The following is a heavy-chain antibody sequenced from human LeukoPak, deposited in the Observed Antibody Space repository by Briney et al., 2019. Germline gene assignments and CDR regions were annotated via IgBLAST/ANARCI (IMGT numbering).Heavy chain of an antibody. J-gene: IGHJ4*02. CDR3: ARGSRTMIALYY. Sequence: ASVKVSCKASGYTFTSYGISWVRQAPGQGLEWMGWINPNSGGTNYAQKFQGRVTMTRDTSISTAYMELSRLRSDDTAVYYCARGSRTMIALYYWGQGTLVTVSS. D-gene: IGHD3-22*01. CDR1: GYTFTSYG. CDR2: INPNSGGT. V-gene: IGHV1-2*02.